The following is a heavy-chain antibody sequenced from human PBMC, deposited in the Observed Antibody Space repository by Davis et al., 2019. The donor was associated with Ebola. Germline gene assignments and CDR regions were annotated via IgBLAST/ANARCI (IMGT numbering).Heavy chain of an antibody. V-gene: IGHV1-18*04. CDR2: INPHNGNT. J-gene: IGHJ6*02. Sequence: AASVKVSCKASGYTFTNYGITWVRQAPGQGLEWMGWINPHNGNTNYAQNVQGRVIMTTDTATTTAYMEVGGLRSDDTAVYYCASLDYYGMDVWGQGTTVTVSS. CDR1: GYTFTNYG. CDR3: ASLDYYGMDV.